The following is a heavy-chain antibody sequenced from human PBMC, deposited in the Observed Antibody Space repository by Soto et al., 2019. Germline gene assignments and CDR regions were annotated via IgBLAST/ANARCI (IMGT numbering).Heavy chain of an antibody. Sequence: QVQLQESGPGLVKPSETLSLTCTVSGGSISSYYWSWIRQPPGKGLEYIGYIYYSGSTNYNPSLKSRVTISVDTSKKQFSLKLSSVTAADTAVYYCARSLYSGSYTNWFDPWGQGTLVTVSS. J-gene: IGHJ5*02. CDR2: IYYSGST. V-gene: IGHV4-59*01. CDR1: GGSISSYY. CDR3: ARSLYSGSYTNWFDP. D-gene: IGHD1-26*01.